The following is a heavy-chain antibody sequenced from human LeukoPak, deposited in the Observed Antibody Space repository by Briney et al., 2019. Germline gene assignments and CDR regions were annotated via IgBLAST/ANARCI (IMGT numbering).Heavy chain of an antibody. CDR2: ISGSGGST. D-gene: IGHD3-22*01. CDR1: RFTFSSYA. CDR3: ASQYYYDSSGYPALWGGYYGMDV. J-gene: IGHJ6*02. V-gene: IGHV3-23*01. Sequence: GGSLRLSCAASRFTFSSYAMSWVRQAPGKGLEWVSAISGSGGSTYYADSVKGRFTISRDNSKNTLYLQMNSLRAEDTAVYYCASQYYYDSSGYPALWGGYYGMDVWGQGTTVTVSS.